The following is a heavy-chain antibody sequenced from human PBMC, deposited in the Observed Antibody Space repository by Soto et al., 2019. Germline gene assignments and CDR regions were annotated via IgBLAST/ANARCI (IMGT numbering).Heavy chain of an antibody. D-gene: IGHD3-10*01. V-gene: IGHV3-23*01. CDR1: GFTFSSYA. CDR2: ISGSGGST. J-gene: IGHJ4*02. Sequence: EVQLLESGGGLVQPGGSLRLSCAASGFTFSSYAMSWVRQAPGKGLEWVSAISGSGGSTYYADSVKGRFTISRDNSKNTLYLQMNSLRAEDTAVYDCAKDSGYYGSGSYYPADYWGQGTLVTVSS. CDR3: AKDSGYYGSGSYYPADY.